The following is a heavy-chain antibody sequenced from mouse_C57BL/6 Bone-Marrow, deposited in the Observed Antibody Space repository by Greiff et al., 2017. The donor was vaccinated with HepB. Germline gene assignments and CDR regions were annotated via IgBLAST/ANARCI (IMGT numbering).Heavy chain of an antibody. V-gene: IGHV1-9*01. CDR1: GYTFTGYW. CDR2: ILPGSGST. CDR3: ARNIGITTVVATDYAMYY. J-gene: IGHJ4*01. Sequence: VQLQQSGAELMKPGASVKLSCKATGYTFTGYWIEWVKQRPGHGLEWIGEILPGSGSTNYNEKFKGKATFTADTSSNTAYMQLSSLTTEDSAIYYCARNIGITTVVATDYAMYYWGQGTSVTVSS. D-gene: IGHD1-1*01.